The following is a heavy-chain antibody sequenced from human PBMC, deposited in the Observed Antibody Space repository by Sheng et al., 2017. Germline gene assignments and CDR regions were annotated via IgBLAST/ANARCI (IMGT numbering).Heavy chain of an antibody. D-gene: IGHD5-12*01. CDR3: ARAPLVATITEFDY. CDR2: ISSGGSSK. CDR1: GFSFGSYE. J-gene: IGHJ4*02. V-gene: IGHV3-48*03. Sequence: PGGSLRLSCAASGFSFGSYEMNWVRQAPGKGLEWISYISSGGSSKYYADSVKGRFTISRDNAKNSLYLQMNSLRAEDTAIYYCARAPLVATITEFDYWGQGMLVTVSS.